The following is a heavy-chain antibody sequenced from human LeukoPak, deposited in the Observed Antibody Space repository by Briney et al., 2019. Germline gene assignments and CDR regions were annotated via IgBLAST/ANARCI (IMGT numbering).Heavy chain of an antibody. Sequence: ASVKVSCKTSGYTFTGYYVHWVRQAPGHGLEWMGWVNPNSGGTHYAQRFQGRVTMTSDTSISTAYMELSRLTSDDTAVYYCAREGDSSGPDYWGQGTLVTVSS. D-gene: IGHD6-19*01. CDR3: AREGDSSGPDY. CDR1: GYTFTGYY. V-gene: IGHV1-2*02. CDR2: VNPNSGGT. J-gene: IGHJ4*02.